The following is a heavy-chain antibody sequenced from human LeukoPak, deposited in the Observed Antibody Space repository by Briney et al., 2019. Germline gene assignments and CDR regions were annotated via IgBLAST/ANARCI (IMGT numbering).Heavy chain of an antibody. V-gene: IGHV7-4-1*02. CDR2: INTNTGNP. D-gene: IGHD3-22*01. CDR3: ARSEYHYYDSSGYYYYYYGMDV. J-gene: IGHJ6*02. Sequence: ASVKVSCKASGYTFTSYAMNWVRQAPGQGLEWMGWINTNTGNPTYAQGFTGRFVFSLDTSVSTAYLQISSLKAEDTAVYYCARSEYHYYDSSGYYYYYYGMDVWGQGTTVTVSS. CDR1: GYTFTSYA.